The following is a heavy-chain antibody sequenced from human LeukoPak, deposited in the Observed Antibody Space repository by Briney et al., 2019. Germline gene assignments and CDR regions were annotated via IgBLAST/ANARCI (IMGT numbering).Heavy chain of an antibody. CDR2: IYTSGST. D-gene: IGHD3-10*01. J-gene: IGHJ5*02. Sequence: SETLSLTCTVSGGSISSYYWSWIRQPAGKGLEWIGRIYTSGSTNYNASLKSRVSMSVDTSKNQFSLKLSSVTAADTAVYYCAHDYGSGSYRGYFDPWGQGTLVTVSS. CDR1: GGSISSYY. CDR3: AHDYGSGSYRGYFDP. V-gene: IGHV4-4*07.